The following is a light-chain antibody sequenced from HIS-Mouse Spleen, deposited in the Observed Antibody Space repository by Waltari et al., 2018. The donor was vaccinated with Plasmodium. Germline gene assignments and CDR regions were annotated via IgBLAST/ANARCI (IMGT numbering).Light chain of an antibody. Sequence: EIVITQSPATLSVSPGASATLSCRSSQSVSSNLAWYQQKPGQAPRLLIYGASTRATGIPARFSGSGSGTEFTLTISSLQSEDFAVYYCQQYNNWSFTFGPGTKVDIK. CDR3: QQYNNWSFT. CDR2: GAS. J-gene: IGKJ3*01. V-gene: IGKV3-15*01. CDR1: QSVSSN.